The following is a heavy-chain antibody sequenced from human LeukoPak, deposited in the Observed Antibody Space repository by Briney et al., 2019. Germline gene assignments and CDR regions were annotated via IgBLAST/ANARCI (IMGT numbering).Heavy chain of an antibody. J-gene: IGHJ3*02. V-gene: IGHV3-9*01. CDR3: AKDTGRPTDAITMEDNAFDI. D-gene: IGHD3-3*01. Sequence: PGRSLRLSCAASGFTFDDHGMHWVRQAPGKGLAWASGISWSSGIIGYADSVKGRFTISRDNAKNSPYLQMDSLRAEDTALYYCAKDTGRPTDAITMEDNAFDIWGQGTMVTVSS. CDR2: ISWSSGII. CDR1: GFTFDDHG.